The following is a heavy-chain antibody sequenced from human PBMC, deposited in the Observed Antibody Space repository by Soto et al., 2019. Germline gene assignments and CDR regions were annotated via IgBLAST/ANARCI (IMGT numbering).Heavy chain of an antibody. CDR2: INVYNGNT. J-gene: IGHJ5*02. Sequence: QVQLVQSGGEVKKPGASVKVSCKASGYTFTNYGISWVRQAPGQGLEWMGWINVYNGNTKYAQKVQGRVTLTTETSTSTAYMELRSLRSDDTAVYYFARGVGSGSYYNQYTWFDPWGQGTLVTVSS. D-gene: IGHD3-10*01. CDR1: GYTFTNYG. V-gene: IGHV1-18*01. CDR3: ARGVGSGSYYNQYTWFDP.